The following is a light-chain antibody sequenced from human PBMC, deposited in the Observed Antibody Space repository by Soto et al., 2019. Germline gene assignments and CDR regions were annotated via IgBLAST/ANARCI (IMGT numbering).Light chain of an antibody. CDR1: SSDVGEYNY. J-gene: IGLJ3*02. V-gene: IGLV2-14*01. CDR2: EVS. CDR3: ISYTSSNTWV. Sequence: QSALTQPASVSGSPGQSITISCTGTSSDVGEYNYVSWYQQHPGKAPKLMIYEVSNRPSGVSNRFSGSKSGNTASLTISGLQAEDEADYYCISYTSSNTWVFGGGTKLTVL.